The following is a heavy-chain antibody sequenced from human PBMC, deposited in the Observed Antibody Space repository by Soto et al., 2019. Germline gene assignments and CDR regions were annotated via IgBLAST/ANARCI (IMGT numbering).Heavy chain of an antibody. J-gene: IGHJ4*02. CDR1: EFTFSSYG. CDR3: ARDCFLAPDYYDSSGYYGYFDY. D-gene: IGHD3-22*01. V-gene: IGHV3-33*01. Sequence: GGSLRLSCAASEFTFSSYGMHWVRQAPGKGLEWVAVIWYDGSNKYYADSVKGRFTISRDNSKNTLYLQMNSLRAEDTAVYYCARDCFLAPDYYDSSGYYGYFDYWGQGTLVTVSS. CDR2: IWYDGSNK.